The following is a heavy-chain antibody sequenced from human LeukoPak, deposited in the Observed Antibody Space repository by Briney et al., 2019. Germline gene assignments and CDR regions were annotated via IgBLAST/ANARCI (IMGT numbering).Heavy chain of an antibody. V-gene: IGHV3-9*01. CDR3: ARVCSGGPGIYQNYLDP. D-gene: IGHD3-10*01. CDR1: GFTFDNYP. Sequence: PGGSLRLSCTASGFTFDNYPMHWVRQAPGKGLEWVSGIGLPTSIGYADSVKGRFTISRDNAKKSLYLQMNSLRAEDTAVYYCARVCSGGPGIYQNYLDPWGQGTLVTVSS. CDR2: IGLPTSI. J-gene: IGHJ5*02.